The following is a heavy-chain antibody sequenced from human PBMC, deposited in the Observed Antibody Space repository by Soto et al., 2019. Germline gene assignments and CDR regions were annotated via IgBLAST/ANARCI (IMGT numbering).Heavy chain of an antibody. J-gene: IGHJ4*02. CDR3: ARGRTSSPTPGDY. Sequence: QVQLQESGPGLVKPSQTLSLTCTVSGGSISSGGYYWSWIRQHPGKGLEWIGYIYYSGSTYYNPSLKRRVTISVDPSKNQFSLNLSSVTAADTAVYYCARGRTSSPTPGDYWGQGTLVTVSS. V-gene: IGHV4-31*03. D-gene: IGHD2-2*01. CDR2: IYYSGST. CDR1: GGSISSGGYY.